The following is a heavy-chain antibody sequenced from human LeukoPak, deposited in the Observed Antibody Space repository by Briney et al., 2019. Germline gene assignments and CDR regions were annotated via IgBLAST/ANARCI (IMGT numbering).Heavy chain of an antibody. CDR1: RFSFSNYW. D-gene: IGHD3-10*02. V-gene: IGHV3-74*01. CDR2: VKSDGSNP. Sequence: PGGSLRLSCAASRFSFSNYWMHWVRQAPGKGLVWVSRVKSDGSNPSYADSVKGRFTISRDNAKNTLYLQMNSLRAEDTAVYYCARVAPRMFIFGWSDYWGQGTLVTVSS. J-gene: IGHJ4*02. CDR3: ARVAPRMFIFGWSDY.